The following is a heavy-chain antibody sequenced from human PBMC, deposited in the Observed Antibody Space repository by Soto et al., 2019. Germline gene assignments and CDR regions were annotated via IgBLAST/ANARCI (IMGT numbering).Heavy chain of an antibody. V-gene: IGHV4-4*02. CDR1: GGSISSSNW. CDR3: ARYSGSYYYFDY. D-gene: IGHD1-26*01. CDR2: IYHSGST. Sequence: SETLSLTCAVSGGSISSSNWWSWVRQPPGKGLGWIGEIYHSGSTNYNPSLKSRVTISVDKSKNQFSLKLSSVTAADTAVYYCARYSGSYYYFDYWGQGTLVTVSS. J-gene: IGHJ4*02.